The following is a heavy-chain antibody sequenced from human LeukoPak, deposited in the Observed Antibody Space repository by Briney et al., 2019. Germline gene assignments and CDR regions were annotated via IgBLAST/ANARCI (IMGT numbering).Heavy chain of an antibody. CDR2: INPNSGGT. CDR1: GYTFTGYY. D-gene: IGHD6-19*01. V-gene: IGHV1-2*02. Sequence: AAVKVSCKASGYTFTGYYMHWVRQAPGQGLEWMGWINPNSGGTNYAQKFQGRVTMTRDTSISTAYMVLSRLRSDDTAVYYCAREGVAGTGSYYFDYWGQGTLVTVSS. CDR3: AREGVAGTGSYYFDY. J-gene: IGHJ4*02.